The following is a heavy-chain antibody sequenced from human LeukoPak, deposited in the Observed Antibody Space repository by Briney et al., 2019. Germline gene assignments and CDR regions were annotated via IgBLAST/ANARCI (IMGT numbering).Heavy chain of an antibody. D-gene: IGHD3-10*01. CDR3: ARQASVLLWFGEPPTDAFDI. Sequence: SETLPLTCTVSGGSISSSSYYWGWVRQPPGKGLEWIGSIYYSGSTYYNPSLKSRVTISVDTSKNQFSLKLSSVTAADTAVYYCARQASVLLWFGEPPTDAFDIWGQGTMVTVSS. V-gene: IGHV4-39*01. J-gene: IGHJ3*02. CDR2: IYYSGST. CDR1: GGSISSSSYY.